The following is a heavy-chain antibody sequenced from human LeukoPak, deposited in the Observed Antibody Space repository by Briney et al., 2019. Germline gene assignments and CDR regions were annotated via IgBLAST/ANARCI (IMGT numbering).Heavy chain of an antibody. V-gene: IGHV3-7*01. D-gene: IGHD3-3*01. CDR2: IKQDGSEK. J-gene: IGHJ4*02. Sequence: PGGSLRLSCAASGFTFSSYWMSWVRQAPGKGLEWAAKIKQDGSEKYYVDSVKGRFTISRDNAKNSLYLQMNSLRAEDTAVYYCAREVWSGSIFDYWGQGTLVTVSS. CDR3: AREVWSGSIFDY. CDR1: GFTFSSYW.